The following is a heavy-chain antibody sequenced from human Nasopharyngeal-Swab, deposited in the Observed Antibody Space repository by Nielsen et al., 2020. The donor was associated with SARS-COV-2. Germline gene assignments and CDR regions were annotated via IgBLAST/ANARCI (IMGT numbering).Heavy chain of an antibody. J-gene: IGHJ4*02. D-gene: IGHD4-17*01. V-gene: IGHV4-59*01. CDR2: IYYSGST. CDR3: AREAGDSGLDY. Sequence: SETLSLTCTASGGPISSYYWSWIRQPPGKGLEWIGYIYYSGSTNYNPSLKSRVTISVDTSKNQFSLKLSSVTAADTAVYYCAREAGDSGLDYWGQGTLVTVSS. CDR1: GGPISSYY.